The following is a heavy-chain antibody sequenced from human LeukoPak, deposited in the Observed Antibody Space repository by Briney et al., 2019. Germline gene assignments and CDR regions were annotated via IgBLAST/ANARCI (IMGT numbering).Heavy chain of an antibody. Sequence: GESLKVSCQGSGYSFTSSWIGWVRQMPGKGLEWMGIIYPGDSDTRYSPSFQGQVTISADKSISTAYLQWSSLKASDTAMYYCARFSVGGTYYPNYWGQGTLVSVSS. J-gene: IGHJ4*02. V-gene: IGHV5-51*01. CDR1: GYSFTSSW. D-gene: IGHD1-26*01. CDR3: ARFSVGGTYYPNY. CDR2: IYPGDSDT.